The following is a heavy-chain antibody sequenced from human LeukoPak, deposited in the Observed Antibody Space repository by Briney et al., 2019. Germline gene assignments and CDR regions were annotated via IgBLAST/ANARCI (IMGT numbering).Heavy chain of an antibody. V-gene: IGHV3-30*04. CDR1: GFSFSSYA. D-gene: IGHD3-10*01. Sequence: RSLRLSCAASGFSFSSYAIHWVRQAPGKGLEWVAVISYDGSDKYYAHSVKGRFTISRDTSKNTLYLQMNSLKTEDTAVYYCARDTFGAGSPFHYYGMDVWGQGTTVTVSS. CDR2: ISYDGSDK. J-gene: IGHJ6*02. CDR3: ARDTFGAGSPFHYYGMDV.